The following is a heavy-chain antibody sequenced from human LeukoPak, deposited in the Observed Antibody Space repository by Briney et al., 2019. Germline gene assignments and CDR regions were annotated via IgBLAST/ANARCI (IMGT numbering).Heavy chain of an antibody. CDR3: ARAPLGMGWVATKYFDY. Sequence: SVKVSCKASGGTFSSYAISWVRQSPGQGLEWMGGIIPIFGTANYAQKFQGRVTITTDESTSTAYMELSSLRSEDTAVYYCARAPLGMGWVATKYFDYWGQGTLVTVSS. V-gene: IGHV1-69*05. J-gene: IGHJ4*02. CDR1: GGTFSSYA. D-gene: IGHD5-12*01. CDR2: IIPIFGTA.